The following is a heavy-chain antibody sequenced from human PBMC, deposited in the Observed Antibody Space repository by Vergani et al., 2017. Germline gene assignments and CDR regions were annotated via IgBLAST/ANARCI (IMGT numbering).Heavy chain of an antibody. CDR1: GYSFTSYW. CDR2: IYPGDSDT. D-gene: IGHD4-11*01. V-gene: IGHV5-51*01. J-gene: IGHJ6*03. CDR3: ARQWDSNDGKNYYYYMDV. Sequence: EVQLVQSGAEVKKPGESLTISCKGSGYSFTSYWIGWVRQMPGKGLEWMGIIYPGDSDTRYSPSFQGQVTISADKSISTAYLQWSSLKASDTAMYYCARQWDSNDGKNYYYYMDVWGKGTTVTVSS.